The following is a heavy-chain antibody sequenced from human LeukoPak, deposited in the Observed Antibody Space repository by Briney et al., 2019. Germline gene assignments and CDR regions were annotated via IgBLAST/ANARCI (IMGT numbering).Heavy chain of an antibody. Sequence: PSETLSPACTVSGDAITGSTYYWGWIRQPPGKGLEWIGSMYYSGKTYYNPSLKSRVTISADTSKNHVSLKLSSVTAADTAVYYCARQYHDSTGYYYFDYWGQGTLVTVSS. CDR2: MYYSGKT. CDR1: GDAITGSTYY. D-gene: IGHD3-22*01. V-gene: IGHV4-39*02. J-gene: IGHJ4*02. CDR3: ARQYHDSTGYYYFDY.